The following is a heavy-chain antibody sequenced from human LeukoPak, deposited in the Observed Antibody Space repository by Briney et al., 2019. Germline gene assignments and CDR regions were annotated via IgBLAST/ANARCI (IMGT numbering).Heavy chain of an antibody. CDR1: GFTFSSYA. J-gene: IGHJ4*02. CDR3: AKPLRGWYDFDY. CDR2: INSGGAGT. D-gene: IGHD6-19*01. Sequence: QPGGSLRLSCAPSGFTFSSYAMSWVRQAPGKGLEWVSAINSGGAGTHYADSVKGRFTISRDNSKNTVYLQMNSLRAGDTAVYYCAKPLRGWYDFDYWGQGTLVTVSS. V-gene: IGHV3-23*01.